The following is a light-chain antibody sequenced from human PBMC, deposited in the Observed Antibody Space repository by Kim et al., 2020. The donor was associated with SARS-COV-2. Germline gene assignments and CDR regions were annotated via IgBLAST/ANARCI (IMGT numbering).Light chain of an antibody. Sequence: DIQLTQSPSFLSASVGDRVTITCRASQGFGTYLAWYQQKPGKAPTLLIYAASTLQSGVPSRFSGSGYGTEFTLTISSLQPEDFATYYCQHFDNYPLTFGGGTKVEIK. CDR3: QHFDNYPLT. V-gene: IGKV1-9*01. CDR1: QGFGTY. CDR2: AAS. J-gene: IGKJ4*01.